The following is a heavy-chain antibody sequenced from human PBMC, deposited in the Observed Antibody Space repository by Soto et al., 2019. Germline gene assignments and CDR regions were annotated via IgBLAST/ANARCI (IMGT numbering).Heavy chain of an antibody. Sequence: VGSLRLSCAASGFTFSSYWMDWVRQPPGKGLVWVSRSNRDGSSTWYADSVKGRFTISRDNAKNTLYLQMNSLTAEDTGVYCCARVASDGGMDVWGQGTTVTVSS. J-gene: IGHJ6*02. CDR2: SNRDGSST. CDR1: GFTFSSYW. CDR3: ARVASDGGMDV. V-gene: IGHV3-74*01.